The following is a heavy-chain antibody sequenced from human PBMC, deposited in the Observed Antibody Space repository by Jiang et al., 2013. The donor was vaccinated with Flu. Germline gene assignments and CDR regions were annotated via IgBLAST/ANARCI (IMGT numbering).Heavy chain of an antibody. CDR1: GGSISSSSYY. J-gene: IGHJ4*02. Sequence: LLKPSETLSLTCTVSGGSISSSSYYWGWIRQPPGKGLEWIGSIYYSGSTYYNPSLKSRVTISVDTSKNQFSLKLSSVTAADTAVYYCARQKYGSGSYSPHFDYWGQGTLVTVSS. CDR2: IYYSGST. CDR3: ARQKYGSGSYSPHFDY. V-gene: IGHV4-39*01. D-gene: IGHD3-10*01.